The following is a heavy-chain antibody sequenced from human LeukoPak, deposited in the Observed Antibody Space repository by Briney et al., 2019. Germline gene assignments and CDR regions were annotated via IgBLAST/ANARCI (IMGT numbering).Heavy chain of an antibody. CDR1: GFTFSSFV. Sequence: PGGSLRLSCATSGFTFSSFVMHWGRQAPGKGLEGVALISYDGVRKYYADSVRGRFTVSRDNSKNTMYLQMNSLRAEDTAVYYCASSHGRGQGTLVTVSS. J-gene: IGHJ4*02. CDR2: ISYDGVRK. V-gene: IGHV3-30*04. CDR3: ASSHG.